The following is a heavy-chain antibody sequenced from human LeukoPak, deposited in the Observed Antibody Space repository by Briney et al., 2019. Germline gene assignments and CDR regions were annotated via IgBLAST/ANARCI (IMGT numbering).Heavy chain of an antibody. CDR2: ISSSSSYI. Sequence: PGGSLRLSCAASGFTFSSYSMNWVRQAPGKGLEWVSSISSSSSYIYYADSVKGRFTISRDNAKNSLYLQMNSLRAEDTAVYYCAPDGETGYFDYWGQGTLVTVSS. V-gene: IGHV3-21*01. CDR3: APDGETGYFDY. D-gene: IGHD4-17*01. J-gene: IGHJ4*02. CDR1: GFTFSSYS.